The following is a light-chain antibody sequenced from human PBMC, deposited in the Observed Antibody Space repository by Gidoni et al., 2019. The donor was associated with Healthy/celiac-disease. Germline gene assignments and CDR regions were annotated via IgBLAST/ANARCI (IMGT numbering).Light chain of an antibody. V-gene: IGLV10-54*01. CDR1: SKNVGDQG. Sequence: QAGLTQPPSVSKGLRQTTTPTCTRNSKNVGDQGAAWLQQHQGHPPKLLSYRNNNRPSGISERLSASRSGNTASLTITGLQPEDEADYYCAAWDSSLSAWVFGGGTKLTVL. CDR3: AAWDSSLSAWV. CDR2: RNN. J-gene: IGLJ3*02.